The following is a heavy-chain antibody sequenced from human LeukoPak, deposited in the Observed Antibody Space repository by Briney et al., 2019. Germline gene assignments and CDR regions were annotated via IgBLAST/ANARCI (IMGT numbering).Heavy chain of an antibody. CDR3: AKDCLGVEWFGELFYDY. CDR1: GFTFSSYA. D-gene: IGHD3-10*01. J-gene: IGHJ4*02. CDR2: ISGSGGST. V-gene: IGHV3-23*01. Sequence: PGGSLRLSCAASGFTFSSYAMSWVRQAPGKGLEWVSAISGSGGSTYYADSVKGRFTISRDNSKNTLYLQMNSLRAEDTAVYYCAKDCLGVEWFGELFYDYWGQGTLVTVSS.